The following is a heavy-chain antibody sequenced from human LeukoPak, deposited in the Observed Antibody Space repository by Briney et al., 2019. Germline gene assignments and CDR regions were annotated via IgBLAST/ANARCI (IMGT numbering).Heavy chain of an antibody. CDR3: AKDTSGYDFGFDY. V-gene: IGHV3-33*06. J-gene: IGHJ4*02. CDR1: GFTFSSYG. Sequence: PGRSLRLSCAASGFTFSSYGMHWVRQAPGKGLEWVAVIWYDGSNIYYADSVKGRFTISRDNSKNTLYLQMNSLRAEDTAVYYCAKDTSGYDFGFDYWGQGTLVTVSS. CDR2: IWYDGSNI. D-gene: IGHD5-12*01.